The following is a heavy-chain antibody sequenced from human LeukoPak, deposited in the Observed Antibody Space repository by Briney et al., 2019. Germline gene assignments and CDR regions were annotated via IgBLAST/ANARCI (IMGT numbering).Heavy chain of an antibody. Sequence: GRSLRLSCAASGFTFSSYAMHRVRQAPGKGLEWVAVISYDGGNKYYADSVKGRFTISRDNSKNTLYLQMNSLRAEDTAVYYCARDLPRPHTAMVSYYFDYWGQGTLDTVSS. J-gene: IGHJ4*02. CDR2: ISYDGGNK. CDR3: ARDLPRPHTAMVSYYFDY. V-gene: IGHV3-30-3*01. CDR1: GFTFSSYA. D-gene: IGHD5-18*01.